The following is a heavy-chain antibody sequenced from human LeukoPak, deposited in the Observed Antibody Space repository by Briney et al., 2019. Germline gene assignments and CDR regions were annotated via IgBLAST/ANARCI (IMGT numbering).Heavy chain of an antibody. CDR2: INHSGST. V-gene: IGHV4-34*01. CDR1: GGSFSGYY. J-gene: IGHJ4*02. D-gene: IGHD5-12*01. Sequence: PSETLSLTCAVYGGSFSGYYWSWIRQPPGKGLEWIGEINHSGSTNYNPSLKRRVTISVDTSKNQFSLKLRSVTAADTAVYYCASAIVATMTGRRIYFDYWGQGTLVTVSS. CDR3: ASAIVATMTGRRIYFDY.